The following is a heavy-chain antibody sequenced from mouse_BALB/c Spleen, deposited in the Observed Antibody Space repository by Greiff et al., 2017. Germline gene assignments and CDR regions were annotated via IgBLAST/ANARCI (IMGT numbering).Heavy chain of an antibody. Sequence: VQLQQSGPELVKPGASVKMSCKASGYTFTSYVMHWVKQKPGQGLEWIGYINPYNDGTKYNEKFKGKATLTSDKSSSTAYMELSSLTSEDSAVYYCARGPTAYAMDYWGQGTSVTVSS. CDR1: GYTFTSYV. CDR3: ARGPTAYAMDY. CDR2: INPYNDGT. V-gene: IGHV1-14*01. D-gene: IGHD1-2*01. J-gene: IGHJ4*01.